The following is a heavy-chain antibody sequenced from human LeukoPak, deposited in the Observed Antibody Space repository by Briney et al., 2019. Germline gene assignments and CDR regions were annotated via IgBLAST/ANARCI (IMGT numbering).Heavy chain of an antibody. Sequence: GGSLRLSCAASGFTFSNYAMNWVRQAPGKGLEWVSTITGSGVSTYYADSVKGRFTVSRDNSKNTLYLQMNSLRAEDTAVYSCAKGYYDYIWGSYRSDAFDIWGQGTMVTVSS. J-gene: IGHJ3*02. CDR3: AKGYYDYIWGSYRSDAFDI. D-gene: IGHD3-16*02. CDR1: GFTFSNYA. CDR2: ITGSGVST. V-gene: IGHV3-23*01.